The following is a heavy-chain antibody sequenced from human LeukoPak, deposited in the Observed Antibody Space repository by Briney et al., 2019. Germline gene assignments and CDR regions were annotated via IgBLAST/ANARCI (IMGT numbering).Heavy chain of an antibody. CDR3: AREFYDSSGHYDY. CDR1: GYTFTVYS. J-gene: IGHJ4*02. D-gene: IGHD3-22*01. V-gene: IGHV1-2*06. Sequence: APVKLSCTASGYTFTVYSMHWVRQAPGQGLEWMGRINPNIGGTTYAQKFQGRVTMTRDTSISTAYMELSRLRSDDTAVYYCAREFYDSSGHYDYWGQGTLVTVSS. CDR2: INPNIGGT.